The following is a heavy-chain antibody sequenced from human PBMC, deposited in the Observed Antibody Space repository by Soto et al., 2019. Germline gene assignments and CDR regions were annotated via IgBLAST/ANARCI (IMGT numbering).Heavy chain of an antibody. Sequence: ASVKVSCKASGYTFTNYGISWVRQAPGQGLEWMGWINTYNGNTNHAQKLQGRVTITRDTSASTAYMELSSLRSEDTAVYYCARGVAGPLHWFDPWGQGTLVTVSS. J-gene: IGHJ5*02. CDR1: GYTFTNYG. CDR2: INTYNGNT. D-gene: IGHD6-19*01. CDR3: ARGVAGPLHWFDP. V-gene: IGHV1-18*01.